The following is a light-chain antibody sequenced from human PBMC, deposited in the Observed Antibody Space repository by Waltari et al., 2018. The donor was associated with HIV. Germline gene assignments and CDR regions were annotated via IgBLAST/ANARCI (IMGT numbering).Light chain of an antibody. V-gene: IGKV1-39*01. J-gene: IGKJ5*01. CDR3: QQSSATPYT. CDR1: QTVGNA. CDR2: IAS. Sequence: DIQMSQSPSTLSASVGDRVTITCRASQTVGNALNWYQQKSGEAPKLLIYIASSLYSDVPPRFSGSRSGNDFTLTITSLQPEDFATYFCQQSSATPYTFGQGTRL.